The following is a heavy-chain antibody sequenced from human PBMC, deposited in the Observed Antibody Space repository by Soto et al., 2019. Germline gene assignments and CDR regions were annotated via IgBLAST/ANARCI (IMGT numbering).Heavy chain of an antibody. Sequence: DVQLVESGGGLVQPGGSLRLSCAASGLTFSSSWIHWVRQAAGKRLVWVSRVDSEGTGTSYADSVKGRFTISRDDANNMVYLQMCSLRAEDTAVYYCASIFEVPIRWGQGTLVTVSS. V-gene: IGHV3-74*01. CDR3: ASIFEVPIR. J-gene: IGHJ4*02. CDR2: VDSEGTGT. D-gene: IGHD2-2*01. CDR1: GLTFSSSW.